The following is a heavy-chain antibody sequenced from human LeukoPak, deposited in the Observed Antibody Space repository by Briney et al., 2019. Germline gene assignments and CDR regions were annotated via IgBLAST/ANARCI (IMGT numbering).Heavy chain of an antibody. CDR3: TAGTGRSDFDY. Sequence: PGGSLRLSCAASGFTFSNAWMSWVRQAPGRGLEWVGRIKRKGDDGTIDYAAPVKGRPSISRDDSKNTLYLQMNSLKSEDTAVYYCTAGTGRSDFDYWGQGTLVTVSP. D-gene: IGHD3/OR15-3a*01. J-gene: IGHJ4*02. CDR1: GFTFSNAW. V-gene: IGHV3-15*01. CDR2: IKRKGDDGTI.